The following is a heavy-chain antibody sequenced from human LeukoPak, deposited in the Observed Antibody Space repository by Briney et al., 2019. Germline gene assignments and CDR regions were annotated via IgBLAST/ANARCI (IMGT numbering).Heavy chain of an antibody. Sequence: GGSLRLSCAASGFTVSSNYMSWVRQAPGKGLEWVSVIYSGGSTYYADSVKGRFTISRDNSKNTLYLQMNSLRAEDTAVYYCARDKTYYYDSSGYRGAYYFDYGGQGTLVTASS. CDR2: IYSGGST. D-gene: IGHD3-22*01. CDR3: ARDKTYYYDSSGYRGAYYFDY. V-gene: IGHV3-53*01. J-gene: IGHJ4*02. CDR1: GFTVSSNY.